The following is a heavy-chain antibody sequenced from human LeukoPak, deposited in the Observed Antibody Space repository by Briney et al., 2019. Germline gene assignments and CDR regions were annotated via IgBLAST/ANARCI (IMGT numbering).Heavy chain of an antibody. D-gene: IGHD3-10*01. CDR2: ISVYNGKT. J-gene: IGHJ5*02. CDR3: ARDSLSYGSGGYLGFDR. Sequence: ASVTVSFTGSVYTFTMYGISWVRQAPGQGNEWMGWISVYNGKTNYSEKLQGRGTITTDTSTSTVYMELRSLRADETAVDYCARDSLSYGSGGYLGFDRCGQGTLVTVSS. CDR1: VYTFTMYG. V-gene: IGHV1-18*01.